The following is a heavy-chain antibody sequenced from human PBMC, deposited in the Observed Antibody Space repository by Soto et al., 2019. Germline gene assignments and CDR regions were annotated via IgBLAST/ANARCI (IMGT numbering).Heavy chain of an antibody. Sequence: EVQLVESGGGLVQPGGSLRLSCAASGFTFRTYWLRWVRQAPGKGLEWVANINLDGSEKNYVDSVKGRFTISRDNARNSLYLRMSSLRAEDTALYYCARDGSTSWYSYDYHGMDVWGQWTTVTVSS. CDR1: GFTFRTYW. CDR2: INLDGSEK. J-gene: IGHJ6*02. D-gene: IGHD5-18*01. CDR3: ARDGSTSWYSYDYHGMDV. V-gene: IGHV3-7*05.